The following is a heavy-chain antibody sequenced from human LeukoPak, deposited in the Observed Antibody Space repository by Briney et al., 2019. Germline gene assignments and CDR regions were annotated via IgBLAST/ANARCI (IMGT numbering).Heavy chain of an antibody. CDR3: AGAFPDSSRYIGPLDH. D-gene: IGHD3-22*01. CDR1: GGSISSYY. CDR2: IYYSRST. Sequence: PSETLSLTCAVSGGSISSYYWSWIRQPPGKGLEFIGHIYYSRSTNYNPSLKSRVTISVDTFKKQFSLNLSSVTAADTAVYYCAGAFPDSSRYIGPLDHWGQGTLVTVSS. V-gene: IGHV4-59*01. J-gene: IGHJ4*02.